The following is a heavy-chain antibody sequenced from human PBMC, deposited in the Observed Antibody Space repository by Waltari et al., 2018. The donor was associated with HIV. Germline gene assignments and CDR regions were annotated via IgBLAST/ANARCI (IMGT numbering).Heavy chain of an antibody. CDR1: GSTYSTYF. V-gene: IGHV1-46*01. CDR3: ARAAKTWVQLTSSGGFDI. J-gene: IGHJ3*02. D-gene: IGHD3-10*01. Sequence: QLVQAGAEVRKPGASVTVSCEASGSTYSTYFIHLMRQASGQGLEWMGVINPSNGATTYAQKFSVGVYMTTNMSADVVFVELSGMIPGDTAVYFCARAAKTWVQLTSSGGFDIWGQGTTVIVSS. CDR2: INPSNGAT.